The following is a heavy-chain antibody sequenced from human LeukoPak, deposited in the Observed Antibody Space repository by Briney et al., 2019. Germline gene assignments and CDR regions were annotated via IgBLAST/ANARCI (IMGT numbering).Heavy chain of an antibody. D-gene: IGHD3-10*01. CDR1: GGPISSYY. CDR2: IYYSGST. J-gene: IGHJ3*02. V-gene: IGHV4-59*01. CDR3: AREGTMVRGLAFDI. Sequence: SETLSLTCTVSGGPISSYYWSWSRQPPGRGLKWIGYIYYSGSTNYNPSLKSRVTISVDTSKNQFSLRLNSVTAADTAVYYCAREGTMVRGLAFDIWGQGTMVTVSS.